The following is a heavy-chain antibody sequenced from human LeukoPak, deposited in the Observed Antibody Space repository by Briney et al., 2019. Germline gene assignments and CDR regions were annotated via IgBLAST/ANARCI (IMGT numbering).Heavy chain of an antibody. V-gene: IGHV4-4*07. CDR2: IYTSGST. J-gene: IGHJ4*02. Sequence: SETLSLTCTVSGGSISSYYWSWIRQPAGKGLEWIGRIYTSGSTNYNPSLKSRVTISVDKSKNQFSLKLSSVTAADTAVYYCARARYYYDSSGSHFDYWGQGTLVTVSS. D-gene: IGHD3-22*01. CDR1: GGSISSYY. CDR3: ARARYYYDSSGSHFDY.